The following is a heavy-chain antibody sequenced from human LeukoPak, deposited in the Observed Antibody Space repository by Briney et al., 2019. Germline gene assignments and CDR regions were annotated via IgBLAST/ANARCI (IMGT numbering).Heavy chain of an antibody. D-gene: IGHD2-2*01. CDR1: GFTFSSYG. J-gene: IGHJ1*01. CDR2: ISYDGSNK. V-gene: IGHV3-30*03. Sequence: PRRSPRLSCAASGFTFSSYGMHWVRQAPGKGLEWVAVISYDGSNKYYADSVKGRFTISRDNSKNTLYLQMNSLRAEDTAVYYCARVRDLGPVPANRRGYFQHWGQGTLVTVSS. CDR3: ARVRDLGPVPANRRGYFQH.